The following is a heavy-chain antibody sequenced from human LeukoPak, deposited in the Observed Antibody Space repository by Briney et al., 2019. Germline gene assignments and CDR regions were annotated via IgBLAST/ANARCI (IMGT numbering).Heavy chain of an antibody. Sequence: PSETLSLTCTVSRGSISSYYWSWIRQPPGKGLEWIGYIYYSGSTNYNPSLKSRVTISVDTSKNQFSLKLSSVTAADTAVYYCARTPYYYDSSGYWPRGSLDHWGQGTLVTVST. D-gene: IGHD3-22*01. J-gene: IGHJ4*02. CDR3: ARTPYYYDSSGYWPRGSLDH. CDR1: RGSISSYY. V-gene: IGHV4-59*01. CDR2: IYYSGST.